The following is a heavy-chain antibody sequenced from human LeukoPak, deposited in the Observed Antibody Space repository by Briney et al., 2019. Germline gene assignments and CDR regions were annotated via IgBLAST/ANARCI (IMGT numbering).Heavy chain of an antibody. CDR3: ASRRNIRPYYFDY. CDR2: IYYSGST. V-gene: IGHV4-59*08. Sequence: SETLSLTCTVSGGSISSYYWSWIRQRPRKGLEWIGYIYYSGSTNYNPSLRSRVTVSVDTSKNQFSLKLSSVTAADAAVYYCASRRNIRPYYFDYWGQGTLVTVSS. CDR1: GGSISSYY. J-gene: IGHJ4*02. D-gene: IGHD2/OR15-2a*01.